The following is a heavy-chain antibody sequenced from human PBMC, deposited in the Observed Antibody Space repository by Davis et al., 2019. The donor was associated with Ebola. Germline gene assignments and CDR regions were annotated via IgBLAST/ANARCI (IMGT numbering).Heavy chain of an antibody. CDR3: ARNLRYDSSGYDYYFYMDV. D-gene: IGHD3-22*01. Sequence: PSETLSLTCTVSGGSISRGGSYWTWIRQHPGKGLEWIGYIYYSGSTYYKPSLKSRVTISLDTSKNQFSLNLYSVTAADTAVCYRARNLRYDSSGYDYYFYMDVWGKGTTVTVSS. V-gene: IGHV4-31*03. CDR2: IYYSGST. J-gene: IGHJ6*03. CDR1: GGSISRGGSY.